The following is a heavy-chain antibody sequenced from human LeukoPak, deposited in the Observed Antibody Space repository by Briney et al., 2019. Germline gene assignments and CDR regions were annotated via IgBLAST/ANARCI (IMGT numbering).Heavy chain of an antibody. CDR1: GYSISSGYY. Sequence: PSETLSLTCAVSGYSISSGYYWGWIRQPPGKGLEWIGYIYYSGSTNYNPSLKSRVTISVDTSKNQFSLKLSSVTAADTAVYYCARGAAGYCSGGSCGYYYYYGMDVWGKGTTVTVSS. V-gene: IGHV4-38-2*01. J-gene: IGHJ6*04. CDR2: IYYSGST. D-gene: IGHD2-15*01. CDR3: ARGAAGYCSGGSCGYYYYYGMDV.